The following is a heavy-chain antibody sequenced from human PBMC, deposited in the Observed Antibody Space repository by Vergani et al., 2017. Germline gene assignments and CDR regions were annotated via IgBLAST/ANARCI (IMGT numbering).Heavy chain of an antibody. CDR3: ARGGGTRGYYYYMDV. V-gene: IGHV4-34*01. CDR1: GGSFSGYY. Sequence: QVQLQQWGAGLLKPSETLSLTCAVYGGSFSGYYWSWIRQPPGKGLEWIGEINHSGSTNYNPSLKSRVTISVDTSTNQFSLKLRSVTAADTAVYYCARGGGTRGYYYYMDVWGKGTTVTVSS. CDR2: INHSGST. D-gene: IGHD2-2*01. J-gene: IGHJ6*03.